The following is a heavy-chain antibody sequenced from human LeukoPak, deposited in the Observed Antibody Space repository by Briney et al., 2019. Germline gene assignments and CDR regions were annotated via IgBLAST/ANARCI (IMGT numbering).Heavy chain of an antibody. Sequence: SETLSLTCGLSGGSISSYYWSWIRQPAGKGLEWIGLIYTSGSTNYNPSLKSRVTMSVDTSKNQFSLKLNSVTAADTAVYYCAREFPLYYDFWSGYYFDYWGQGTLVTVSS. CDR1: GGSISSYY. J-gene: IGHJ4*02. CDR2: IYTSGST. CDR3: AREFPLYYDFWSGYYFDY. V-gene: IGHV4-4*07. D-gene: IGHD3-3*01.